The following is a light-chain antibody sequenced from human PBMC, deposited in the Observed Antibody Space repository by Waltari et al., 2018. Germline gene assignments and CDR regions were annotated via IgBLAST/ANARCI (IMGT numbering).Light chain of an antibody. CDR3: SSYSSSGTLYV. CDR2: DVT. Sequence: QSALTQPAPVSGSPGQSIPISCTGTSSDVGGNHYVSWYQQHPDKAPKLLIYDVTNRPSGVSNRFSGSKSGNTASLIISGLQAEDEADYYCSSYSSSGTLYVFGSGTKVTVL. J-gene: IGLJ1*01. V-gene: IGLV2-14*03. CDR1: SSDVGGNHY.